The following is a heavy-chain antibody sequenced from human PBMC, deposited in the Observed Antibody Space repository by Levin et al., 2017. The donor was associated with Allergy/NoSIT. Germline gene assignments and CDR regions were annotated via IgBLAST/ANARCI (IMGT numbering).Heavy chain of an antibody. J-gene: IGHJ4*02. CDR1: GGSISSGGYS. D-gene: IGHD5-18*01. CDR3: ARVAGYSYGYYFDY. Sequence: SETLSLTCAVSGGSISSGGYSWSWIRQPLGKGLEWIGNIYLSGSTNDNPSLKSRVTMSVDRSKNQFSLKLSYVTAADTAVYYCARVAGYSYGYYFDYWGPGTLVTVSS. CDR2: IYLSGST. V-gene: IGHV4-30-2*01.